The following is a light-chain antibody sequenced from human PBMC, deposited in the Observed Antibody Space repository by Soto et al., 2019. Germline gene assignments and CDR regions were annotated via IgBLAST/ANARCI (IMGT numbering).Light chain of an antibody. CDR3: ATWDDSLNAYV. CDR1: SSNIGSNA. J-gene: IGLJ1*01. CDR2: SNN. Sequence: QAVVTQPPSVSATPAQRVTISCSGSSSNIGSNAVNWYQQLPGTAPKLLIYSNNQRPSGVPDRLSGSKSGTSASLAISGLQSEDEADYYCATWDDSLNAYVFGTGTKLTVL. V-gene: IGLV1-44*01.